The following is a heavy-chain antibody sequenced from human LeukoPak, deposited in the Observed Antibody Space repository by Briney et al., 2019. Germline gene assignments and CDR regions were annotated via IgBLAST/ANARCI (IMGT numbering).Heavy chain of an antibody. CDR2: ITADGGNT. D-gene: IGHD5-18*01. CDR3: AKGNGYSYGRYYFDY. J-gene: IGHJ4*02. V-gene: IGHV3-23*01. CDR1: GFTFSSYA. Sequence: GGSLRLSCAASGFTFSSYAMGWVRQAPGKGLEWVAAITADGGNTYYADSVKGRFTISRDNSKNTLYLQVNSLRAEDTAVYYCAKGNGYSYGRYYFDYWGQGTLVTVSS.